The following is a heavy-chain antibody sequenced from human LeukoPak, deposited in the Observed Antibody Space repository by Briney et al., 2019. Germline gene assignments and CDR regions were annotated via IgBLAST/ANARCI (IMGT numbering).Heavy chain of an antibody. Sequence: SETLSLTCTVSGGSISSGSYYRSWIRQPAGKGLEWIGRIYTSGSTNYNPSLKSRVTISVDTSKNQFSLKLSSVTAADTAVYYCARATAPYYYGSGIKEYYYYYMDVWGKGTTVTVSS. CDR1: GGSISSGSYY. CDR3: ARATAPYYYGSGIKEYYYYYMDV. V-gene: IGHV4-61*02. J-gene: IGHJ6*03. D-gene: IGHD3-10*01. CDR2: IYTSGST.